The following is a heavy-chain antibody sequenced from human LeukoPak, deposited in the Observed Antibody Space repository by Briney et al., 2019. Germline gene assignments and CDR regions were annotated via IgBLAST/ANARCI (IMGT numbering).Heavy chain of an antibody. Sequence: SETLSLTCTVSGGSISSYYWSWIRQPPGKGLEWVGYIYYSGSTNYNPSLKSRVTISVDTSKNQFSLKLSSVTAADTAVYYCAAAPLQFEDYFDYWGQGTLVTVSS. CDR3: AAAPLQFEDYFDY. D-gene: IGHD5-24*01. V-gene: IGHV4-59*01. CDR1: GGSISSYY. CDR2: IYYSGST. J-gene: IGHJ4*02.